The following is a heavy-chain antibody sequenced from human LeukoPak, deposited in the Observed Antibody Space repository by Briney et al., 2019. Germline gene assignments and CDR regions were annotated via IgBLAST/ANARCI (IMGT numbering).Heavy chain of an antibody. CDR3: ARAATYYYDSSGYYPPREVDY. D-gene: IGHD3-22*01. CDR2: IYYSGST. V-gene: IGHV4-59*01. J-gene: IGHJ4*02. CDR1: GGSISSYY. Sequence: SETLSLTCTVPGGSISSYYWSWIRQPPGKGLEGIGYIYYSGSTNYNPSLKSRVTISVDTSKTQFSLKLSSVTAADTAVYYCARAATYYYDSSGYYPPREVDYWGQGTLVTVSS.